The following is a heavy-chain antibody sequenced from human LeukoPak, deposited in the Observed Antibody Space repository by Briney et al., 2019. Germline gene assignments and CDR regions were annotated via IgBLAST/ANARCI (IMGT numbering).Heavy chain of an antibody. CDR2: INHSGST. J-gene: IGHJ4*02. CDR1: GGSFSGYY. D-gene: IGHD3-10*01. Sequence: SETLSLTCAVYGGSFSGYYWSWIRQPPGKGLEWIGEINHSGSTYYNPSLKSRVTISVDTSKNQFSLKLSSVTAADTAVYYCARTYGPYYFDYWGQGTLVTVSS. V-gene: IGHV4-34*01. CDR3: ARTYGPYYFDY.